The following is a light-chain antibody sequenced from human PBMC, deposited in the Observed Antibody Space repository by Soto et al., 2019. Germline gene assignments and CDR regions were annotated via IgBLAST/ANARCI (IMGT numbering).Light chain of an antibody. Sequence: SALTQPASVSGSPGQSITISCTGTSSDVGGYNYVSWYQQHPGKAPKLMIYDVSNRPLGVSNRFSGSKSGNTASLTISGLQAEDEADYYCSSYTSSSTGVFGGGTKLTVL. CDR3: SSYTSSSTGV. V-gene: IGLV2-14*01. CDR1: SSDVGGYNY. J-gene: IGLJ2*01. CDR2: DVS.